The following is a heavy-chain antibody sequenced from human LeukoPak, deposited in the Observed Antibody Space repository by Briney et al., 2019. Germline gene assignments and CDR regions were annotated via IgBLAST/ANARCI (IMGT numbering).Heavy chain of an antibody. J-gene: IGHJ4*02. V-gene: IGHV3-30*18. CDR1: GFTFSSYG. Sequence: GGSLRLSCAAPGFTFSSYGIHWVRQAPGQGPAWVAVISYDGSNKHYADSVKGRFTISRDNSKNTLYLQMNSLRAEDTAVYYCANLEEQLEDFDYWGQGTLVTVSS. CDR2: ISYDGSNK. D-gene: IGHD1-1*01. CDR3: ANLEEQLEDFDY.